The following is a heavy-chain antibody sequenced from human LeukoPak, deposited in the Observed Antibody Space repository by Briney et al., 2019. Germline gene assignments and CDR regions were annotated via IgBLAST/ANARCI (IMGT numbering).Heavy chain of an antibody. J-gene: IGHJ4*02. CDR2: ISAYNGNT. CDR3: ARDAGAGATTDY. D-gene: IGHD1-26*01. Sequence: GASVKVSCKGSGYTFTSHGISWVRQAPGQGPEGMGWISAYNGNTNYAQKFQGRVTMTTDTSTSTAYMELRSLRSDDTAVYYCARDAGAGATTDYWGQGTLVTVSS. CDR1: GYTFTSHG. V-gene: IGHV1-18*01.